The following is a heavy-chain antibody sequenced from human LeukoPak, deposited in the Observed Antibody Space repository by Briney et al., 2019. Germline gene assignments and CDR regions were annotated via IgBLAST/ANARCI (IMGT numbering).Heavy chain of an antibody. CDR3: ARVRDYGDFPFYFDY. D-gene: IGHD4-17*01. CDR2: IKKDGSEK. Sequence: GGSLRLSCAASGFTFSSYWMSWVRQAPGKGLEWVANIKKDGSEKYYVDSVKGRFTISRDNAKNSLYLQMNSLRAEDTAVYYCARVRDYGDFPFYFDYWGQGTLVTVSS. V-gene: IGHV3-7*01. J-gene: IGHJ4*02. CDR1: GFTFSSYW.